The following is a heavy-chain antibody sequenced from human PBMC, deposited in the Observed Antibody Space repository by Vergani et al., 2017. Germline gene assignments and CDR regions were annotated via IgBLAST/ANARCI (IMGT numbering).Heavy chain of an antibody. CDR2: IYTSGST. D-gene: IGHD2-2*02. Sequence: QVQLQESGPGLVKPSQTLSLTCTVSGDSINSGRHFWNWIRQPAGKALEWIGHIYTSGSTNYNPSLKSRATVFVDTSKNQFSLNLTSVTAADTAVYYCATIGYRRWGYYFDYWGQGTLVTVSS. J-gene: IGHJ4*02. CDR1: GDSINSGRHF. V-gene: IGHV4-61*02. CDR3: ATIGYRRWGYYFDY.